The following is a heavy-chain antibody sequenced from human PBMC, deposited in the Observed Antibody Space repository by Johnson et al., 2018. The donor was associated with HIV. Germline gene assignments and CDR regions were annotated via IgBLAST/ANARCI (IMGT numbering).Heavy chain of an antibody. J-gene: IGHJ3*02. V-gene: IGHV3-13*01. D-gene: IGHD3-22*01. CDR1: GFTFSDYY. CDR2: IGTAGDT. CDR3: ARSDYDSSGYYAFDI. Sequence: VQLVESGGGLVKPGGSLRLSCAASGFTFSDYYMSWIRQAPGKGLEWVSAIGTAGDTYYPGSVKGRFTISRENAKNSLYLQMNSLRAGDTAVYYCARSDYDSSGYYAFDIWGQGTMVTVSS.